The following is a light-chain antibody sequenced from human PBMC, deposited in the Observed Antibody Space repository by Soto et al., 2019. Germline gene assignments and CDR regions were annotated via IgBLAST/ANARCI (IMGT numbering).Light chain of an antibody. Sequence: EIVLTQSPGTLSLSPGERATLSCRTSQSVSNSYLAWYQQKPGQAPRLLIYGASSRATGIPERFSGSGSGTAFTLTISRLEPEDCAVYSCQQYGSSPPEAFGQGTKVEIK. CDR1: QSVSNSY. V-gene: IGKV3-20*01. CDR2: GAS. CDR3: QQYGSSPPEA. J-gene: IGKJ1*01.